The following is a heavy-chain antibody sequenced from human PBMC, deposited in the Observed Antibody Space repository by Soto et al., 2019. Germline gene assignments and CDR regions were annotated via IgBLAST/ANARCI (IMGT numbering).Heavy chain of an antibody. V-gene: IGHV3-72*01. J-gene: IGHJ5*02. Sequence: GGSLRLSCAASGFTFSDHYMDWVRQAPGKGLEWVGRTRNKANSYNTEYAASVKGRFTISRDDSKNTLYLQMNSLRAEDTAVYYCAGCRATREYNWFDPWGQGTLVTVSS. D-gene: IGHD3-10*01. CDR1: GFTFSDHY. CDR2: TRNKANSYNT. CDR3: AGCRATREYNWFDP.